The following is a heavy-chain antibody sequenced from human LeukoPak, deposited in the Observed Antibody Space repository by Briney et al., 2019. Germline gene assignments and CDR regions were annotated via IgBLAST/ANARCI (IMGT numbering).Heavy chain of an antibody. Sequence: SQTLSLTCAVSGGSISSGGYYWSWIRQPPGKGLEWIGYIYHSGSTYYNPSLKSRVTISVDRSKNQFSLKLSSVTVADTAVYYCAGSRGDYFDYWGQGTLVTVSS. V-gene: IGHV4-30-2*01. CDR3: AGSRGDYFDY. CDR2: IYHSGST. J-gene: IGHJ4*02. D-gene: IGHD2-2*01. CDR1: GGSISSGGYY.